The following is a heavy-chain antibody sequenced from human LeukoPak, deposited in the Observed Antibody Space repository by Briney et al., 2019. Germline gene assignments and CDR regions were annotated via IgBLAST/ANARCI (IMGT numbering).Heavy chain of an antibody. CDR1: GYSFTSYW. CDR3: ARTSSNSFDY. CDR2: IYPGDSDT. D-gene: IGHD3-3*02. V-gene: IGHV5-51*01. Sequence: GESLKISCKGSGYSFTSYWIGWVLQMTGKGLEWMVIIYPGDSDTRYSPSFQGQVTISADKSISTAYLQWSSLKASDTAMYYCARTSSNSFDYWGQGTLVTVSS. J-gene: IGHJ4*02.